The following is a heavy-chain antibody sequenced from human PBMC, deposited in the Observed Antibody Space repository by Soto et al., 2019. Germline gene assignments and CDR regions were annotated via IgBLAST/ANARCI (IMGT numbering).Heavy chain of an antibody. V-gene: IGHV4-30-4*01. D-gene: IGHD3-10*01. CDR1: GGSISSGDYY. J-gene: IGHJ6*02. Sequence: PSETLSLTCTVSGGSISSGDYYWSWIRQPPGKGLEWIGYIYYSGSTYYNPSLKSRVTISVDTSKNQFSLKLSSVTAADTAVYYCARGWVELQQPSRGDYYGMDVWGQGTTVTVSS. CDR2: IYYSGST. CDR3: ARGWVELQQPSRGDYYGMDV.